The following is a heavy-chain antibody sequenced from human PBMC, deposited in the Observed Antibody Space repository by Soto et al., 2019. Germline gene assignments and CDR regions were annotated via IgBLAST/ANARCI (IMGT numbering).Heavy chain of an antibody. CDR1: GFTFSIYA. CDR3: AKEVVVESAGRSHYYYYGLDV. CDR2: ISGSGGRT. Sequence: EVQLLESGGGLVQPGGSLRLSCEASGFTFSIYAMNWVRQAPGKGLEWVSVISGSGGRTYYADSVKGRFTMSRDNSKNTLYLQMSSLRADDTAVYYCAKEVVVESAGRSHYYYYGLDVWGQGTTVTVSS. J-gene: IGHJ6*02. V-gene: IGHV3-23*01. D-gene: IGHD2-2*01.